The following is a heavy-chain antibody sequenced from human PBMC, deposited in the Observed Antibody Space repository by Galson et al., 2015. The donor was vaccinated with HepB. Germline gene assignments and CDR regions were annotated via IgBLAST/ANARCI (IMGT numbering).Heavy chain of an antibody. CDR3: ARGYYYDSSGYYHY. V-gene: IGHV4-34*01. CDR1: GGSFSGYY. J-gene: IGHJ4*02. D-gene: IGHD3-22*01. CDR2: INHSGST. Sequence: ETLSLTCAVYGGSFSGYYWSWIRQPPGKGLEWIGEINHSGSTNYNPSLESRVTISVDTSKNQFSLKLSSVTAADTAVYYRARGYYYDSSGYYHYWGQGTLVTVSS.